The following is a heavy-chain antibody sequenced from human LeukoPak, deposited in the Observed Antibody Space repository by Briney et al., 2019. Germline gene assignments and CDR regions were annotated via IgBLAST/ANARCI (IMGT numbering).Heavy chain of an antibody. J-gene: IGHJ4*02. CDR1: GFTFSDYY. V-gene: IGHV3-11*01. CDR2: ISSSGSTI. D-gene: IGHD4-17*01. CDR3: ASLLDYGGYVFDY. Sequence: GGSLRLSCAASGFTFSDYYMSWIRQAPGKGLEWVSYISSSGSTIYYANSVKGRFTISRDNAKNSLYLQMNSLRAEDTAVYYCASLLDYGGYVFDYWGQGTLVTVSS.